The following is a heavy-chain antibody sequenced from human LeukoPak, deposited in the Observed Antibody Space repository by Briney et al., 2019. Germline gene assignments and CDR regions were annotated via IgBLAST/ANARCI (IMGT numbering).Heavy chain of an antibody. CDR1: GGSISSGGYY. Sequence: SETPSLTCTVSGGSISSGGYYWSWIRQPAGKGLEWIGRIYTSGSTNYNPSLKSRVTISVDTSKNQFSLKLSSVTAADTAVYYCAREGGYSYGDAPLHFDYWGQGTLVTVSS. V-gene: IGHV4-61*02. CDR3: AREGGYSYGDAPLHFDY. D-gene: IGHD5-18*01. CDR2: IYTSGST. J-gene: IGHJ4*02.